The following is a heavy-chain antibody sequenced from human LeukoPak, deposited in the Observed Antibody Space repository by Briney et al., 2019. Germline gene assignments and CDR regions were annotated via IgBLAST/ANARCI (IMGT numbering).Heavy chain of an antibody. D-gene: IGHD6-19*01. CDR1: GGSFSGYY. J-gene: IGHJ4*02. V-gene: IGHV4-34*01. CDR2: INHSGST. Sequence: SETLSLTCAVYGGSFSGYYWSWIRQPPGKGLEWIGEINHSGSTNYNPSLKSRVTISVDTSKNQFSLKLSSVAAADTAVYYCARGAQTVDTPVAGIDYWGQGTLVTVSS. CDR3: ARGAQTVDTPVAGIDY.